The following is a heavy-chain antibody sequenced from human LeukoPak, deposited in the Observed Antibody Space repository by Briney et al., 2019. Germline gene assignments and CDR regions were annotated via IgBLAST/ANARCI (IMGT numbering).Heavy chain of an antibody. Sequence: PGGSLRLSCAASGFTVSSNYMSWVRQAPGKGLEWVSVIYSGDNTYYADSVKGRFTISRDNSKNTLYLQMNSLRAEDTAVYYFARDRLWFWESIGMDVWGQGTTVTVSS. CDR1: GFTVSSNY. CDR3: ARDRLWFWESIGMDV. D-gene: IGHD3-10*01. J-gene: IGHJ6*02. V-gene: IGHV3-66*01. CDR2: IYSGDNT.